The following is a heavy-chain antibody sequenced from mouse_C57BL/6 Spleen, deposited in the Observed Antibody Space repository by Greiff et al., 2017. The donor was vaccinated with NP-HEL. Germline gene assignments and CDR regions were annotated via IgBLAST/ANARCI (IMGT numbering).Heavy chain of an antibody. CDR2: IYPRDGST. D-gene: IGHD2-4*01. V-gene: IGHV1-78*01. CDR3: ARYPHYDYDAGAFAY. CDR1: GYTFGDHT. J-gene: IGHJ3*01. Sequence: VQLQESDAELVKPGASVKISCKVSGYTFGDHTIHWMKQRPEQGLEWIGYIYPRDGSTKYNEKFKGKATLTADKSSSTAYMQLNSLTSEDSAVYFCARYPHYDYDAGAFAYWGQGTLVTVSA.